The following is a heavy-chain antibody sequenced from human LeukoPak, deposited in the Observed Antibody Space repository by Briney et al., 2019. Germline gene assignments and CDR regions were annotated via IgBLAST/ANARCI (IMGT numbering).Heavy chain of an antibody. CDR1: GYRFTSNW. V-gene: IGHV5-51*01. J-gene: IGHJ4*02. Sequence: GESLKISCKASGYRFTSNWIGWVRQMPGKGLEWMGIIYPGDSDTRYSPSFQGQVTISADKSISTAYLQWSSLKASDTAMYYRARYDLGYCSGGSCYSSYWGQGTLVTVSP. CDR3: ARYDLGYCSGGSCYSSY. CDR2: IYPGDSDT. D-gene: IGHD2-15*01.